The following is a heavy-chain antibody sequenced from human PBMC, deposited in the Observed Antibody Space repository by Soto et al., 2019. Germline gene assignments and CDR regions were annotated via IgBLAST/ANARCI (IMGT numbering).Heavy chain of an antibody. D-gene: IGHD3-16*02. Sequence: QVQLQESGPGLVKPSQTLSLTCTVSGGSISSGGYYWSWIRQHPGKGLECIGYIYYSGSTYYNPSLKSRFTISVDTSKTQFSLKLSSVPAADTAVSYCARGGIMITFGGFIALNWFDPWGQGTLVTVSS. J-gene: IGHJ5*02. CDR1: GGSISSGGYY. V-gene: IGHV4-31*03. CDR3: ARGGIMITFGGFIALNWFDP. CDR2: IYYSGST.